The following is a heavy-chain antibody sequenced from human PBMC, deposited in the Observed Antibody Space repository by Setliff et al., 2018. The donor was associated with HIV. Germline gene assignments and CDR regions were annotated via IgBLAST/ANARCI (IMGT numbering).Heavy chain of an antibody. V-gene: IGHV1-69*10. D-gene: IGHD2-8*01. J-gene: IGHJ6*03. Sequence: SVKVSCKASGGSFTNSAIGWVRQAPGQGLEWMGAIVPILGIANSAQKFQGRVTITTDESPNTAYMELSSLRSEDTAVYYCVRLTADRTNYYYYMDVWGKGTTVTVSS. CDR1: GGSFTNSA. CDR2: IVPILGIA. CDR3: VRLTADRTNYYYYMDV.